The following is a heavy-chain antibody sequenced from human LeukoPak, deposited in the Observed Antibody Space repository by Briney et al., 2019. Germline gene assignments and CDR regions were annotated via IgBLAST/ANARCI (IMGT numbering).Heavy chain of an antibody. CDR3: TQRGYSGYDSFYYYYMDV. Sequence: GGSLRLSCAASGFTFSNAWMSWVRQAPGKGLEWVGRMKSKTDGGTTDYAAPVKGRFNIPRDDSKNTLYLQMNSLKTEDTAVYYCTQRGYSGYDSFYYYYMDVWGKGTTVTVSS. J-gene: IGHJ6*03. V-gene: IGHV3-15*01. D-gene: IGHD5-12*01. CDR1: GFTFSNAW. CDR2: MKSKTDGGTT.